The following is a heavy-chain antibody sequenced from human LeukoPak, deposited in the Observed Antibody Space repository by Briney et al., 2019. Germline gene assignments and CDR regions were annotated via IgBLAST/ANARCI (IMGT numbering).Heavy chain of an antibody. Sequence: GRSLRLSCAASGFTFSSYAMHWVRQVPGKGLEWVAVISYDGSNKYYADSVKGRFTISRDNSKNTLYLQMNSLRAEDTAVYYCARDNHYDILTGYPYNWFDPWGQGTLVTVSS. CDR2: ISYDGSNK. J-gene: IGHJ5*02. V-gene: IGHV3-30*04. CDR1: GFTFSSYA. D-gene: IGHD3-9*01. CDR3: ARDNHYDILTGYPYNWFDP.